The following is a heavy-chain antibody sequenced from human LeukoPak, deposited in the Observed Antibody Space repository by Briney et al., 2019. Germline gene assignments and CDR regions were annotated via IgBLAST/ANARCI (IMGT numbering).Heavy chain of an antibody. D-gene: IGHD4-17*01. CDR1: GFTFSSCW. Sequence: GGSLRLSCAASGFTFSSCWMSWVRQAPGKGLEWVASIKQDGSEKYYVDSVKGRFTISRDNAKNSLYLQMNSLRAEGTALYYCARAPGEGWFDPWGQGTLVTVSS. CDR2: IKQDGSEK. V-gene: IGHV3-7*01. CDR3: ARAPGEGWFDP. J-gene: IGHJ5*02.